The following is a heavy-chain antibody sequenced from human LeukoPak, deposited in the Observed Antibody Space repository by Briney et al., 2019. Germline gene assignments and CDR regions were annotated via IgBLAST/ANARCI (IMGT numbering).Heavy chain of an antibody. Sequence: GGSLRLSCAASGFTFSSYSMNWVCQAPGKGLEWVSYISSSGSTIYYADSVKGRFTISRDNAKNSLYLQMNSLRAEDTAVYYCARDGCSSTRCYDYWGQGTLVTVSS. J-gene: IGHJ4*02. CDR2: ISSSGSTI. D-gene: IGHD2-2*01. CDR3: ARDGCSSTRCYDY. CDR1: GFTFSSYS. V-gene: IGHV3-48*01.